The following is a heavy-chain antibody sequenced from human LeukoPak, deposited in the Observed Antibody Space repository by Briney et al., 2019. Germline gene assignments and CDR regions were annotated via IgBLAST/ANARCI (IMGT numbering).Heavy chain of an antibody. CDR1: GVSFSGYY. D-gene: IGHD6-19*01. V-gene: IGHV4-34*01. CDR3: ARGMYSSGWFDY. J-gene: IGHJ4*02. Sequence: PAETLSLTCAVYGVSFSGYYWSWIRQPPGKGLEWMGEINHSGSTNYNPSLKSRVTISVDTSKNQFSLKLSSVTAADTAVYYCARGMYSSGWFDYWGQGTLVTVSS. CDR2: INHSGST.